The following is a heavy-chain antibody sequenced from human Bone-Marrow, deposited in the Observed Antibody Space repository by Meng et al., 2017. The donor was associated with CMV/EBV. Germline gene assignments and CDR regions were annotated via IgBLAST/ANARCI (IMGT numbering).Heavy chain of an antibody. CDR1: AFTFSGYT. J-gene: IGHJ6*02. V-gene: IGHV3-30*04. CDR2: ISYDGTSK. Sequence: GGSLRLSCAASAFTFSGYTMHWVRQAPGKGLEGVAVISYDGTSKYYADSVKGRFTISRDNSKNTLYLRMNSLRIEDTAVYYCARGVLGMDVWGQGTTVTVSS. CDR3: ARGVLGMDV. D-gene: IGHD3-10*01.